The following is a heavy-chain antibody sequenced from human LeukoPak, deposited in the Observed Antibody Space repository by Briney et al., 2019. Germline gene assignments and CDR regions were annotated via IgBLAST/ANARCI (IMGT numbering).Heavy chain of an antibody. CDR2: ISSSSSYI. CDR3: ARPVVPAAIRGDRYMDV. V-gene: IGHV3-21*01. J-gene: IGHJ6*03. Sequence: GRSLRLSCAASGFTFSSYSMNWVRQAPGKGLEWVSSISSSSSYIYYADSVKGRFTISRDNAKNSLYLQMNGLRAEDTAVYYCARPVVPAAIRGDRYMDVWGKGTTVTVSS. CDR1: GFTFSSYS. D-gene: IGHD2-2*01.